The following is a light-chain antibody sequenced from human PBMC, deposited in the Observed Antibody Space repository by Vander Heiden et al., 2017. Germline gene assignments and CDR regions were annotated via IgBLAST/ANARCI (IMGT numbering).Light chain of an antibody. CDR2: GAS. J-gene: IGKJ2*01. V-gene: IGKV1-39*01. CDR3: QQSYNSPYT. CDR1: QSISNY. Sequence: DIQRTQYPSSLSASVGDRVTITCRASQSISNYLNLYHHKPGKAPNLLIYGASSLQSGVPSKFSGSGSGTDFTLTITRLQPEDFATYYCQQSYNSPYTFGQGTKLEIK.